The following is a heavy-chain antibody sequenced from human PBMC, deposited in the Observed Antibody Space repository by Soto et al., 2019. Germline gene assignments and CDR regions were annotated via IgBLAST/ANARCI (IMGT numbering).Heavy chain of an antibody. CDR2: IIPIFGTA. Sequence: QVQLVKSGAEVKKPGSSVKVSCKASGGTFSSYAISWVRQAPGQGLEWMGGIIPIFGTANYAQKIQGRVTITADESTSTAYMELSSVRSEDTAVYYCARTASVAAAENWFDPWGQGTLVTVSS. V-gene: IGHV1-69*01. D-gene: IGHD6-13*01. CDR1: GGTFSSYA. CDR3: ARTASVAAAENWFDP. J-gene: IGHJ5*02.